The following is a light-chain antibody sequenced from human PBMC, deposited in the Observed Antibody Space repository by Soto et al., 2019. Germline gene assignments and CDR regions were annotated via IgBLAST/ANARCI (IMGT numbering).Light chain of an antibody. CDR2: QTS. CDR3: QQYMSYSRT. V-gene: IGKV1-5*03. J-gene: IGKJ1*01. CDR1: QSISSW. Sequence: DIQMTQSPSTLSASVGDRVTITCRASQSISSWLAWYQQKPGKAPKLLISQTSNLESGVPSRFSGSGSGTEFTLTISSLQPDDFASYYCQQYMSYSRTFGQGSKVEVK.